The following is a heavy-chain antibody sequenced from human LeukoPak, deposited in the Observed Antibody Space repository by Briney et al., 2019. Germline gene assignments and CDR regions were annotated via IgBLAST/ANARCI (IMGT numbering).Heavy chain of an antibody. CDR2: ISSSSSYI. V-gene: IGHV3-21*04. Sequence: PGGSLRLSCAASGFTFSSYSMNWVRQAPGKGLEWVSSISSSSSYIYYADSVKGRFTISRDNSKNTLYLQMNSLRAEDTAVYYCAKLPSSSSWGRVLDYWGQGTLVTVSS. CDR1: GFTFSSYS. J-gene: IGHJ4*02. D-gene: IGHD6-13*01. CDR3: AKLPSSSSWGRVLDY.